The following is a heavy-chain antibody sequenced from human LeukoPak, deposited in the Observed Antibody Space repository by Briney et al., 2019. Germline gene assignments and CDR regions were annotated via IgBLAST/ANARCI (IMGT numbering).Heavy chain of an antibody. J-gene: IGHJ4*02. D-gene: IGHD3-16*01. V-gene: IGHV3-43D*04. CDR1: GFTFDDYA. Sequence: GGSLRLSCAASGFTFDDYAMHWVRQAPGKGLEWVSLISWDGGSTYYADSVKGRFTISRDNSKNSLYLQMNSLRAEDTALYYCAKDGDKYYDYVWGSSHYYFDYWGQGTLVTVSS. CDR3: AKDGDKYYDYVWGSSHYYFDY. CDR2: ISWDGGST.